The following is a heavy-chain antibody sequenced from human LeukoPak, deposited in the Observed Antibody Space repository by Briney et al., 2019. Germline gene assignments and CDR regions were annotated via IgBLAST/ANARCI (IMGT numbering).Heavy chain of an antibody. V-gene: IGHV1-46*03. CDR2: INPSGGST. CDR1: GYTFTSYY. J-gene: IGHJ3*02. D-gene: IGHD2-2*01. Sequence: ASVKVSCKASGYTFTSYYMHWVRQAPGQGLEWMGIINPSGGSTSYAQKFQGRVTMTRDTSTSTVYMELSSLRSEDTAAYYCARLVGDLDAFDIWGQGTMVTVSS. CDR3: ARLVGDLDAFDI.